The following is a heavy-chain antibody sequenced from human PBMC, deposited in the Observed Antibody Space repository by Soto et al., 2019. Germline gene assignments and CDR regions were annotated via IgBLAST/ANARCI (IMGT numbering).Heavy chain of an antibody. D-gene: IGHD2-8*01. CDR2: ISASNGNT. Sequence: QVQLVQSGAEVKKSGASVKVSCKASGYTFTSYGFSWVRQAPGQGLEWMGWISASNGNTNYAQKLQGRVTMTTDTSPSTAYMELRSLTSDDTAVYYCARDSVRYCRDGVCYQGYYYCAMDVWGQGTTVTVS. J-gene: IGHJ6*02. CDR1: GYTFTSYG. V-gene: IGHV1-18*01. CDR3: ARDSVRYCRDGVCYQGYYYCAMDV.